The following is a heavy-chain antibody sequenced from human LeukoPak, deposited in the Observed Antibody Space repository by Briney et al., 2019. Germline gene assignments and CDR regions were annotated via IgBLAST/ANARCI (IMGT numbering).Heavy chain of an antibody. CDR3: ARGYYDILTGYFPLDY. J-gene: IGHJ4*02. CDR1: GGSFSGYY. V-gene: IGHV4-34*01. CDR2: INHSGST. Sequence: SETLSLTCAVYGGSFSGYYWSWIRQPPGKRLEWIGEINHSGSTNYSPSLKSRVTISVDTSKNQFSLKLSSVTAADTAVYYCARGYYDILTGYFPLDYWGQGTLVTVSS. D-gene: IGHD3-9*01.